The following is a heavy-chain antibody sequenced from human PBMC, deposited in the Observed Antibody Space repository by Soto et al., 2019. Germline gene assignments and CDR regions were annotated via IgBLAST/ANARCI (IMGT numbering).Heavy chain of an antibody. CDR1: GGTFSSYA. J-gene: IGHJ4*02. D-gene: IGHD2-8*01. CDR3: AREGVYCTNGVCYKTRIDY. Sequence: QVQLVQSGAEVKKPGSSVKVSCKASGGTFSSYAISWVRQAPGQGLEWMGGIIPIFGTANYAQKFQGRVTITADESTSTAYMELSSLRSEDTAVYYCAREGVYCTNGVCYKTRIDYWGQGTLVTVSS. V-gene: IGHV1-69*01. CDR2: IIPIFGTA.